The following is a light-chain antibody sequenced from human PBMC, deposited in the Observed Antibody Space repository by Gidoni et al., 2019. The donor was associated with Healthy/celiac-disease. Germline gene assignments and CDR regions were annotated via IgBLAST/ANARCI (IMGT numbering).Light chain of an antibody. CDR1: QGISSY. CDR3: QQYYSYPLT. V-gene: IGKV1-8*01. J-gene: IGKJ4*01. Sequence: AIRLTQSPSSFSASTGDRVTITCRASQGISSYLAWYQQKPGKAPKLLIYAASTLQSGVPSRFSGSGSGTDFTLTISCLQAEDFATDYCQQYYSYPLTFGGGTKVEIK. CDR2: AAS.